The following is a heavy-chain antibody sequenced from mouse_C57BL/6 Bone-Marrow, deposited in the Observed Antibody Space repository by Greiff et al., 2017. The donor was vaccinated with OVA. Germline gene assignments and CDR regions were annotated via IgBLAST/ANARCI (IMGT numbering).Heavy chain of an antibody. CDR3: ARSITTVVAPYAMDY. CDR1: GYTFTDYY. CDR2: INPYNGGT. J-gene: IGHJ4*01. D-gene: IGHD1-1*01. Sequence: EVQLQESGPVLVKPGASVKMSCKASGYTFTDYYMNWVKQSHGKSLEWIGVINPYNGGTSYNQKFKGKATLTVDKSSSTAYMELNSLTSEDSAVYYCARSITTVVAPYAMDYWGQGTSVTVSS. V-gene: IGHV1-19*01.